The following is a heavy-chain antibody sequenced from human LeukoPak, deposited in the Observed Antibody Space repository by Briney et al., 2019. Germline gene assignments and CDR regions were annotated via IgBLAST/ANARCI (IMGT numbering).Heavy chain of an antibody. CDR2: LSGGARST. D-gene: IGHD2-2*02. V-gene: IGHV3-23*01. Sequence: GGSLRLSCAASGFTFSSYAMSWVRQAPGRGLEWVSTLSGGARSTYYADSVKGRFTISRDNSKNTLYLQMNSLRAEDTAVYYCAKETGDIYTYVSDSWGQGTLVTVSS. J-gene: IGHJ4*02. CDR3: AKETGDIYTYVSDS. CDR1: GFTFSSYA.